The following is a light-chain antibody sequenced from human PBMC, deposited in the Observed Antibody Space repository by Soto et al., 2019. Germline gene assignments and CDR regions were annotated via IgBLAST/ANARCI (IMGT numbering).Light chain of an antibody. CDR2: GAS. J-gene: IGKJ1*01. Sequence: ENVLTQSPGTLSLSPGERATLSCRASQSVSSNFLAWYQQKPGQAPRLLIYGASNRATGIPDRFSGSGSGKDFTLTISRLEPEDFAVYYCQQYDSSPRTFGQGTKVEIK. CDR3: QQYDSSPRT. V-gene: IGKV3-20*01. CDR1: QSVSSNF.